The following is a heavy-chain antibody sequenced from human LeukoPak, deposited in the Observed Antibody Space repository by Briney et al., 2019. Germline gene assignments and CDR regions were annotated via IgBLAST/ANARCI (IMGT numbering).Heavy chain of an antibody. J-gene: IGHJ4*02. CDR3: DGSDF. D-gene: IGHD3/OR15-3a*01. Sequence: GGSLTLSCAASGFAFASYAMGWVRQPPGKGLEWVSTISESGSQTHYADSVQGRFTISRDNSKNTLHLQMNNLRAEDTAIYYCDGSDFWGQGTLVTVSS. CDR1: GFAFASYA. CDR2: ISESGSQT. V-gene: IGHV3-23*01.